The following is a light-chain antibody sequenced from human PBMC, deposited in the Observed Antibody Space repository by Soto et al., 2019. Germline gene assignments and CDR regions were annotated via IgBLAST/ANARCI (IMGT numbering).Light chain of an antibody. CDR3: GTWDSSLSALYV. CDR1: SSKIGNNY. CDR2: DNN. Sequence: SWLAQPPSVSGAPGQEGTISCSGSSSKIGNNYVSWYQQLPGTAPKLLIYDNNKRPSGIPDRFSGSKSGTSATLGITGLQTGDEADYYCGTWDSSLSALYVFGTGTKVTVL. V-gene: IGLV1-51*01. J-gene: IGLJ1*01.